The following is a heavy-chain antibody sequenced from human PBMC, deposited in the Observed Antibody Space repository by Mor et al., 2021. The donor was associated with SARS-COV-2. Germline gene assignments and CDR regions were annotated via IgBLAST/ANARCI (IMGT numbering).Heavy chain of an antibody. J-gene: IGHJ4*02. CDR3: ARSPPAQVGSCDY. CDR2: IRSKVNNYAT. D-gene: IGHD3-10*01. Sequence: VGRIRSKVNNYATEYVASMKGRVTISRDDLKNTAYLQMNSVRIEDTAVYYCARSPPAQVGSCDYWGQGTLVTVSS. V-gene: IGHV3-73*01.